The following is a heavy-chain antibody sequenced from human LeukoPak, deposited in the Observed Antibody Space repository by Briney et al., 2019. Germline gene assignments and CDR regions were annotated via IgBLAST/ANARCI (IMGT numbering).Heavy chain of an antibody. D-gene: IGHD3-10*01. Sequence: GGSLRLSCAASGFTFRSYGIHWVRQAPGKGLEWVAVIWYDGSKKYYADSVKGRFTISRDNSKNTLSLQMNSLRAEDTAVYYCARVGWVETATEIVGGFDFWGQGTLVTVSS. CDR3: ARVGWVETATEIVGGFDF. V-gene: IGHV3-33*01. CDR1: GFTFRSYG. J-gene: IGHJ4*02. CDR2: IWYDGSKK.